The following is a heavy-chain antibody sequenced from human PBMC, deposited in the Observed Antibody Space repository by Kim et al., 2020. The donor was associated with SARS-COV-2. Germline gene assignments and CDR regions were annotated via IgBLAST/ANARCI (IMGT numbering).Heavy chain of an antibody. CDR3: ARGCGYYWGVGGY. D-gene: IGHD3-22*01. V-gene: IGHV3-33*01. J-gene: IGHJ1*01. CDR2: IWYDGTNK. CDR1: GFIFSDFG. Sequence: GGSLRLSCVASGFIFSDFGMHWVRQAPGKGLEWVAVIWYDGTNKYYADSVKGRFTISRDSSKSTLYLQMNSLRGEDTAVYYCARGCGYYWGVGGYWGQGTLVTVSS.